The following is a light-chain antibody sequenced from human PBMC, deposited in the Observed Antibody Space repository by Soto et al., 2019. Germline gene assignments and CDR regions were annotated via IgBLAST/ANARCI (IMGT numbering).Light chain of an antibody. Sequence: EIVLTQSPGTLSLSPGERATLSCRASQSVSSSYLAWYQQKPGQAPRLLIYGASNRATGIPDRFSGSGSGTAFTLTISRLEPEDFEVYYCQQHDRTSWKFGQGTKVDIK. J-gene: IGKJ1*01. CDR1: QSVSSSY. V-gene: IGKV3-20*01. CDR2: GAS. CDR3: QQHDRTSWK.